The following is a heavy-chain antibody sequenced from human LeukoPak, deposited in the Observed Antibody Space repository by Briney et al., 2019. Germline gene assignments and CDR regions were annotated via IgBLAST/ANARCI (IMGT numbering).Heavy chain of an antibody. D-gene: IGHD2-2*01. CDR2: ISGSGGST. V-gene: IGHV3-23*01. CDR3: AKDPIGSTSVYYYGMDV. CDR1: GFTFSSYA. Sequence: TGGSLRLSCAASGFTFSSYAMSWVRQAPGKGLEWVSAISGSGGSTYYADSVKGRFTISRDNSKNTLYLQMNSLRAEDTAVYYCAKDPIGSTSVYYYGMDVWAKGPRSPSP. J-gene: IGHJ6*02.